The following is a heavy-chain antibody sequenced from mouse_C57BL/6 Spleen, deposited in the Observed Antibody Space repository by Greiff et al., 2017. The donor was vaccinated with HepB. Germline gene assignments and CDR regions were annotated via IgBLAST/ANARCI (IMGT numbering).Heavy chain of an antibody. D-gene: IGHD1-1*01. CDR1: GYTFTDYE. J-gene: IGHJ4*01. Sequence: VQLQQSGAELVRPGASVTLSCKASGYTFTDYEMHWVKRTPVHGLEWIGAIDPETGGTAYNQKFKGKAILTADKSSSTAYMELRSLTSEDSAVYYCTRDTVEEAMDYWGQGTSVTVSS. CDR2: IDPETGGT. V-gene: IGHV1-15*01. CDR3: TRDTVEEAMDY.